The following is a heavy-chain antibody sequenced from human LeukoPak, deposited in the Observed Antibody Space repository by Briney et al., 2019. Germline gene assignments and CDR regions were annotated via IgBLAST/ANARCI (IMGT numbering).Heavy chain of an antibody. J-gene: IGHJ5*02. Sequence: SETLSLTCTVSGGSILSSSTYWGWIRQPPGKGLEWIGTIYYSGTAYYNPSLKSRTTISVDTSNNQFSLKLSSVTAADTAVYYCARHDYYGSVNWFDPWGQGTLVTVSS. CDR2: IYYSGTA. CDR3: ARHDYYGSVNWFDP. V-gene: IGHV4-39*01. D-gene: IGHD3-10*01. CDR1: GGSILSSSTY.